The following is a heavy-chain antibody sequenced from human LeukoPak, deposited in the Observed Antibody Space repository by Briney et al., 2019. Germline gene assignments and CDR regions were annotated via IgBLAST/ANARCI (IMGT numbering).Heavy chain of an antibody. CDR3: AKDRGSYLFDY. V-gene: IGHV3-30*18. CDR2: ISYDGSNK. Sequence: SCKASGYTFTGYYMHWVRQAPGKGLEWVADISYDGSNKYYADSVKGRFTISRDNSKNTLYLQMNSLRAEDTAVYYCAKDRGSYLFDYWGQGTLVTVSS. CDR1: GYTFTGYY. D-gene: IGHD1-26*01. J-gene: IGHJ4*02.